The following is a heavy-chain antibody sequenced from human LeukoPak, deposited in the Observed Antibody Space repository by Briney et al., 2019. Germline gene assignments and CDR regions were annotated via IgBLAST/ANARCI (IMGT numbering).Heavy chain of an antibody. V-gene: IGHV3-30*18. Sequence: PGGSVRLSCAASGLTFSTHGMHWVRQAPGKGLEWVAVISYDGSYKFYADSVKGRFTISRDNSKSTLYLQMNSLRAEDTAVYYCAKDRYSGLNTIDYWGQGTLVTVSS. CDR1: GLTFSTHG. CDR2: ISYDGSYK. CDR3: AKDRYSGLNTIDY. D-gene: IGHD6-13*01. J-gene: IGHJ4*02.